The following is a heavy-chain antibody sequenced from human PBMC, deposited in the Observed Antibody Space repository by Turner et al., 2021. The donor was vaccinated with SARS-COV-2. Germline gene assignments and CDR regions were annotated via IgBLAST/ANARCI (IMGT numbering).Heavy chain of an antibody. D-gene: IGHD2-15*01. CDR1: GVSVDSSSYY. CDR2: IYSSGST. CDR3: ARRGDGGKSFDY. V-gene: IGHV4-39*01. Sequence: QLQLRASGPGRVKPSETLSLTCTVSGVSVDSSSYYWGWIRQPPGKGLEWIGTIYSSGSTYYNPSLKSRVTISVDASKNQFSLKLSSVTAADTAVYYCARRGDGGKSFDYWGQGTLVTVSS. J-gene: IGHJ4*02.